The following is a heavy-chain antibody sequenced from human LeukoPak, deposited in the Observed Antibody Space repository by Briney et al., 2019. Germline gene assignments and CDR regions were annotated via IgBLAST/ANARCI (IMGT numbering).Heavy chain of an antibody. Sequence: GGSLPLSCAASGFTVSSIDMNWVRRAPAKGQEWVSVIYSGGSTYYADSVKGRFTISRDNSKNTLYLQMNGLRAEDTAVYYCAKDRGLELLYFDYWGQGTLVTVSS. J-gene: IGHJ4*02. CDR1: GFTVSSID. CDR3: AKDRGLELLYFDY. CDR2: IYSGGST. V-gene: IGHV3-53*05. D-gene: IGHD1-26*01.